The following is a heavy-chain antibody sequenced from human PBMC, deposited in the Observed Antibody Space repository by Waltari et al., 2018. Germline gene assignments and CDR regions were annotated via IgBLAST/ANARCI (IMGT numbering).Heavy chain of an antibody. CDR2: IYYSGST. CDR3: ARRVSARHAFDI. V-gene: IGHV4-39*01. J-gene: IGHJ3*02. CDR1: GGSISSSSYY. Sequence: QLQLQESGPGLVKPSETLSLTCTVSGGSISSSSYYWGWIRQPPGKGLEWIRSIYYSGSTYYNPSLKSRVTISVDTSKNQFSLKLSSVTAADTAVYYCARRVSARHAFDIWGQGTMVTVSS.